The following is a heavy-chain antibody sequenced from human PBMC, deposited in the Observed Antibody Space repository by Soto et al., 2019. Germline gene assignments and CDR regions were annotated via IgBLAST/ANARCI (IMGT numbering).Heavy chain of an antibody. CDR3: ARAGLDTAMVSVFDY. CDR2: ISSNGGST. Sequence: EVPLVESGGGLVQPGGFLRRSCAASGFHFSSYAMHWVRQAPGKGLEYVSAISSNGGSTYYANSGTGRVTISRDNSKNKMYLHMGRLRAEDMAVYYCARAGLDTAMVSVFDYWGQGTLVTVSS. D-gene: IGHD5-18*01. V-gene: IGHV3-64*01. J-gene: IGHJ4*02. CDR1: GFHFSSYA.